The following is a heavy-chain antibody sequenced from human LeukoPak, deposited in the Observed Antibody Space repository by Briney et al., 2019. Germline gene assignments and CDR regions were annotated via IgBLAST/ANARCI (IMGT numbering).Heavy chain of an antibody. CDR1: GFTFSSYA. V-gene: IGHV3-30-3*01. D-gene: IGHD2-15*01. CDR3: ARASGCSGGSCYFPYYYYYGMDV. Sequence: PGRSLRLSCAASGFTFSSYAMHWVRQAPGKGLEWVAVISYDGSNKYYADSVKGRFTISRDNSKNTLYLQMNSLRAEDTAMYYCARASGCSGGSCYFPYYYYYGMDVWGQGTTVTVSS. J-gene: IGHJ6*02. CDR2: ISYDGSNK.